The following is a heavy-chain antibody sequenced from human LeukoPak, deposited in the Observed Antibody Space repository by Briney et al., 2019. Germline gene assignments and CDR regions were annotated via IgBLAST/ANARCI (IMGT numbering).Heavy chain of an antibody. D-gene: IGHD3-22*01. V-gene: IGHV1-18*01. CDR1: GYTFTSYG. Sequence: ASVKVSCKASGYTFTSYGISWVRQAPGQGLEWMGWISAYNVNTNYAQKLQGRVTMTTDTSTSTAYMELRSLRSDDTAVYYCARVDYYDSSGYLLPLFDYWGQGTLVTVSS. CDR2: ISAYNVNT. CDR3: ARVDYYDSSGYLLPLFDY. J-gene: IGHJ4*02.